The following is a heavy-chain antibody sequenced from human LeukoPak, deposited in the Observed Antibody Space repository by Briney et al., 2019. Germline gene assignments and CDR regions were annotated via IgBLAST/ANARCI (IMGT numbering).Heavy chain of an antibody. CDR1: GGSISSSSYY. Sequence: PSETLSLTCTVSGGSISSSSYYWGWIRQPPGTGLGWIGSIYYSGSTYYNPSLKSRVTISVDTSKNQFSLKLSSVTAADTAVYYCASGGVMVRSIDYWGQGTLVTVSS. D-gene: IGHD3-16*02. J-gene: IGHJ4*02. CDR3: ASGGVMVRSIDY. CDR2: IYYSGST. V-gene: IGHV4-39*07.